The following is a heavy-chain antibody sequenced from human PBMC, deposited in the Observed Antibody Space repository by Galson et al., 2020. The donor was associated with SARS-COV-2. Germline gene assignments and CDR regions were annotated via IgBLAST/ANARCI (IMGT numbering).Heavy chain of an antibody. CDR3: AKSLDCSRLSCLGWFDP. D-gene: IGHD2-2*01. CDR1: GFTFGHYA. V-gene: IGHV3-23*01. J-gene: IGHJ5*02. Sequence: GGTLRLSCAASGFTFGHYAMSWVRQAPGKGLEWVSSISGSGVDTYYANSVKGRFTISRDNSNNRLFLQMNSLRAEDTALYYCAKSLDCSRLSCLGWFDPWGQGTLVTVSS. CDR2: ISGSGVDT.